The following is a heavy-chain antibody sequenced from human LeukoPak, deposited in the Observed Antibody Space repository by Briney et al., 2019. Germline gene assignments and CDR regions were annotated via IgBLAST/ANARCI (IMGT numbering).Heavy chain of an antibody. J-gene: IGHJ4*02. V-gene: IGHV5-51*01. CDR3: ARRGEAMDPFDY. CDR1: GXSFTSYW. Sequence: AGESLKISCKDSGXSFTSYWIGWVRQMPGKGLEWMGIIYPGDSDTRYSPSFQGQVTISADKSINTAYLQWSSLKASDTAIYYCARRGEAMDPFDYWGQGTLVTVSS. CDR2: IYPGDSDT. D-gene: IGHD5-18*01.